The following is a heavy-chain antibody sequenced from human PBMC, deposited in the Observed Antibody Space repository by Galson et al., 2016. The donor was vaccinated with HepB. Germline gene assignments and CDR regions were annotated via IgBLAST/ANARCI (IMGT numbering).Heavy chain of an antibody. CDR3: ATHSRVGYGGFGV. CDR2: MYYGGST. CDR1: SESFSGYF. J-gene: IGHJ4*02. D-gene: IGHD4/OR15-4a*01. V-gene: IGHV4-39*01. Sequence: ETLSLTCTVYSESFSGYFCAWVRQPPGKGLEWIGSMYYGGSTYYSPSFKSRVTISVDKSKNQFSLSLRSVTATDTAMYYCATHSRVGYGGFGVWGQGSLVTVSS.